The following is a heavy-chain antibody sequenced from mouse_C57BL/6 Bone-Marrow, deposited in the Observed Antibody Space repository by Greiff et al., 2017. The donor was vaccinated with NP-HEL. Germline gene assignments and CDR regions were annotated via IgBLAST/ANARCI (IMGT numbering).Heavy chain of an antibody. J-gene: IGHJ2*01. CDR3: ASKAHYYGSSYDY. D-gene: IGHD1-1*01. CDR2: IYPGDGDT. Sequence: QVQLQQSGPELVKPGASVKISCKASGYAFSSSWMNWVKQRPGKGLEWIGRIYPGDGDTNYNGKFKGKATLTADKSSSTAYMQLSSLTPEDSAVYFCASKAHYYGSSYDYWGQGTTLTVSS. CDR1: GYAFSSSW. V-gene: IGHV1-82*01.